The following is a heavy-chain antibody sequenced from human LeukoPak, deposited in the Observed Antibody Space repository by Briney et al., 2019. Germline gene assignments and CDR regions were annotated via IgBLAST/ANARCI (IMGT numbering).Heavy chain of an antibody. CDR2: ISGSGGST. Sequence: PGGSLRLSCTASGFTFGDYAMSWVRQAPGKGLEWVSAISGSGGSTYYADSVKGRFTISRDNSKNTLYLQMNSLRAEDTAVYYCAKGAMVRGVTYNWFDPWGQGTLVTVSS. V-gene: IGHV3-23*01. CDR1: GFTFGDYA. J-gene: IGHJ5*02. D-gene: IGHD3-10*01. CDR3: AKGAMVRGVTYNWFDP.